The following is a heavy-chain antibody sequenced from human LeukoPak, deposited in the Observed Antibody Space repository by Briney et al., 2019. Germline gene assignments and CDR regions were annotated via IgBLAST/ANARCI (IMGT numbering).Heavy chain of an antibody. CDR3: ARERFKVGATGY. D-gene: IGHD1-26*01. V-gene: IGHV3-33*01. CDR2: IWSDGNNK. CDR1: GFTFSTYG. Sequence: GRSLRLSCAASGFTFSTYGMHWVRQAPGKGLEWVADIWSDGNNKYYADSVKGRFTISRDNAKNSLYLQMNSLRAEDTAVYYCARERFKVGATGYWGQGTLVTVSS. J-gene: IGHJ4*02.